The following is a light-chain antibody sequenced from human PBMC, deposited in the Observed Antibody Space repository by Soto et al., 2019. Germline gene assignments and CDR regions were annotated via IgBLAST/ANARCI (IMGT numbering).Light chain of an antibody. CDR2: QDS. V-gene: IGLV3-1*01. CDR1: KLGDKY. Sequence: SYELTQPPSVSESPGQTASITCSGDKLGDKYACWYQQKPGQSPVLVIYQDSKRPSGIPERFSGSNSGNTATLTISGTQAMDEADYYGQAWDSSTVVFGGGTKLTVL. CDR3: QAWDSSTVV. J-gene: IGLJ2*01.